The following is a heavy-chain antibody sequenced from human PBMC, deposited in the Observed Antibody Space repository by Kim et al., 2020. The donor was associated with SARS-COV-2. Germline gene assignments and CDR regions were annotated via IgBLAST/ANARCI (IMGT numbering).Heavy chain of an antibody. CDR3: ARDSSPYGSGSYCYFDY. V-gene: IGHV1-69*01. Sequence: FQGRVTITADESTSTAYMELSSLRSEDTAVYYCARDSSPYGSGSYCYFDYWGQGTLVTVSS. J-gene: IGHJ4*02. D-gene: IGHD3-10*01.